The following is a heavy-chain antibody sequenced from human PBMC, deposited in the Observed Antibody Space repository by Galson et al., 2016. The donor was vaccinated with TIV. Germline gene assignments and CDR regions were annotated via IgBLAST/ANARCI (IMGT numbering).Heavy chain of an antibody. CDR2: IYYSGRT. J-gene: IGHJ6*02. V-gene: IGHV4-30-4*01. Sequence: TLSLTCTVSGAPIRDGDSFWSWIRQSPGKGLEWIGYIYYSGRTFYNPSLKSRITISVDTSKNQFSVKLTSVTAADTAVYYCARKAGYYYYAMDVGGQGTTVTVSS. CDR3: ARKAGYYYYAMDV. CDR1: GAPIRDGDSF.